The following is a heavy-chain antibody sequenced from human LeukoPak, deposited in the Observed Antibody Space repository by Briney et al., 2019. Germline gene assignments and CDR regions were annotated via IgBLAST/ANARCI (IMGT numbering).Heavy chain of an antibody. CDR1: GYTFTGYY. CDR3: ARDVDHYHSTGKGLVDI. D-gene: IGHD3-22*01. Sequence: ASVKVSCKASGYTFTGYYIHWVRQAPGQGLEWMGWINPNGGGTNSAQKFQGRVTMTRDMSISTAYMELNRLRSDDTAVYYCARDVDHYHSTGKGLVDIWGQGTMVTVSS. J-gene: IGHJ3*02. CDR2: INPNGGGT. V-gene: IGHV1-2*02.